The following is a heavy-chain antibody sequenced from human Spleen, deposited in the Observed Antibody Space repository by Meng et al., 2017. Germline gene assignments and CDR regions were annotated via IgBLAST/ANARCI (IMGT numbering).Heavy chain of an antibody. CDR2: INAVFGTT. Sequence: AVKVSCKAPGGIFSNYVIGWVRQAPGQGREWMGGINAVFGTTNHAQKIRNRVTITSDESTSTVYMELTRLTSEDTAVYFCAKKAGDCITTTCYSLDYWGQGTLVTVSS. D-gene: IGHD2-2*01. CDR1: GGIFSNYV. J-gene: IGHJ4*02. CDR3: AKKAGDCITTTCYSLDY. V-gene: IGHV1-69*13.